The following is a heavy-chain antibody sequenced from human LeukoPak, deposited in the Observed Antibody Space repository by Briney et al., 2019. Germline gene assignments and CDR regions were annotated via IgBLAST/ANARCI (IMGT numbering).Heavy chain of an antibody. Sequence: ASVKVSCKASGYTFTSYGISWVRQAPGQGLERMGWISAYNGNTNYAQKLQGRVTMTTDTSTSTAYMELRSLRSDDTAVYYCARAFYYYDSSGYYEFDYWGQGTLVTVSS. D-gene: IGHD3-22*01. J-gene: IGHJ4*02. V-gene: IGHV1-18*01. CDR3: ARAFYYYDSSGYYEFDY. CDR1: GYTFTSYG. CDR2: ISAYNGNT.